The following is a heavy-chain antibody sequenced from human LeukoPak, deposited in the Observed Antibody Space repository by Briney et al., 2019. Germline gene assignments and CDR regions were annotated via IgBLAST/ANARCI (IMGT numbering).Heavy chain of an antibody. Sequence: PGGSLRLSCAASGFTFSSYGMHWVRQAPGKGLEWVAVISYDGSNENYADSVKGRFTISRDNSKNTLYLQMNSLRAEDTAVYYCARDLTGYYDSSGWDAFDMWGQGTMVTVSS. CDR2: ISYDGSNE. CDR1: GFTFSSYG. J-gene: IGHJ3*02. CDR3: ARDLTGYYDSSGWDAFDM. D-gene: IGHD3-22*01. V-gene: IGHV3-30*03.